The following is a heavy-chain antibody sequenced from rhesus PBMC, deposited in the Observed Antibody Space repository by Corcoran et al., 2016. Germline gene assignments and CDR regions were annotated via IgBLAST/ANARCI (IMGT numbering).Heavy chain of an antibody. V-gene: IGHV4-165*01. Sequence: QVQLQESGPGVVKPSETLSLTCAFSGGSISGYYLWSWTRQPPGKALEWIGYISGSSGSTYYNPSLKSRVTISTDTAKNQFSLKLSSVTAADTAVYYCARGNTVTTKFDSWGRGVLVTVSS. CDR3: ARGNTVTTKFDS. CDR1: GGSISGYY. D-gene: IGHD4-23*01. CDR2: ISGSSGST. J-gene: IGHJ4*01.